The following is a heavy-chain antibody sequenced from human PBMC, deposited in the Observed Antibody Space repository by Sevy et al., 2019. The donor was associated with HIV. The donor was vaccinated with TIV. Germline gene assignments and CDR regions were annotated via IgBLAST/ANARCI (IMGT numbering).Heavy chain of an antibody. V-gene: IGHV1-24*01. CDR1: GYTLTQLA. J-gene: IGHJ4*02. CDR2: FDPEDGET. CDR3: ATTKDYYDSSGSPFDY. D-gene: IGHD3-22*01. Sequence: ASVKVSCKVSGYTLTQLAMHWVRQAPGKGLEWMGSFDPEDGETLYAQNFQGRVTMTEDTSTDTAYMALSSLRSEDTAIYYCATTKDYYDSSGSPFDYWGQGTLVTVSS.